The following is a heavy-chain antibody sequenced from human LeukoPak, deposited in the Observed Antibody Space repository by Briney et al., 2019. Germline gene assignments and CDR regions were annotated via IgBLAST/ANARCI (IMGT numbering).Heavy chain of an antibody. CDR3: ARGSIVGATPHDL. CDR2: IYYSGST. J-gene: IGHJ2*01. CDR1: GGSISSYY. D-gene: IGHD1-26*01. Sequence: SETLSLTCTVSGGSISSYYWSWIRQPPGKGLEWIGYIYYSGSTNYNPSLKSRVTISVDTSKNQFSLKLSSVTAADTAVYYCARGSIVGATPHDLWGRGTLVTFSS. V-gene: IGHV4-59*01.